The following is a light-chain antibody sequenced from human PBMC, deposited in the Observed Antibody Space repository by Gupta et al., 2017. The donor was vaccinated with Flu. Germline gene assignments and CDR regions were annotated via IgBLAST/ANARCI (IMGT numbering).Light chain of an antibody. CDR3: CSYAGSYTWV. Sequence: QSALTQPRSVSRSPGQSVTISCTGTSSDIGGYNYVSWFQQHPGKAPKLIIYDVTTRPSGVPDRFSGSKSGNTASLTISGLQADDEADYYCCSYAGSYTWVFGGGTKLTVL. J-gene: IGLJ3*02. V-gene: IGLV2-11*01. CDR1: SSDIGGYNY. CDR2: DVT.